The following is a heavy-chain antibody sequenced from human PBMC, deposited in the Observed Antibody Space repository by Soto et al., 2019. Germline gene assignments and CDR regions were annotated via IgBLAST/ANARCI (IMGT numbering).Heavy chain of an antibody. Sequence: EVQLVESGGGLVQPGGSLRLSCAASGFTFSSYWRSWVRQAPGKGLEWVANIKQDGSEKYYVDSVKGRFTISRDNAKNSLYLQMNSLRAEDTAVYYCARLRWLVLDYWGQGTLVTVSS. J-gene: IGHJ4*02. CDR3: ARLRWLVLDY. V-gene: IGHV3-7*01. D-gene: IGHD6-19*01. CDR1: GFTFSSYW. CDR2: IKQDGSEK.